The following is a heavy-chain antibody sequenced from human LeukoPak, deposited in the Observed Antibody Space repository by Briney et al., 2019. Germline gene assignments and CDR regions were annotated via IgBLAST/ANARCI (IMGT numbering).Heavy chain of an antibody. V-gene: IGHV1-18*01. CDR3: ARDPYYDFWSGYSSWFDP. D-gene: IGHD3-3*01. CDR2: ISAYNGNT. CDR1: GYTFTSYG. J-gene: IGHJ5*02. Sequence: ASVKVSCKASGYTFTSYGISWVRRAPGQGLEWMGWISAYNGNTNYAQKLQGRVTMTTDTSTSTAYMELRSLRSDDTAVYYCARDPYYDFWSGYSSWFDPWGQGTLVTVSS.